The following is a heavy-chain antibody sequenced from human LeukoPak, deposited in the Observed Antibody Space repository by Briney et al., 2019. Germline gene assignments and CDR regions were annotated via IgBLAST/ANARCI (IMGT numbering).Heavy chain of an antibody. D-gene: IGHD4-17*01. CDR1: GFTFSAYG. CDR3: AQHERPLYGDFTSYRDY. Sequence: PGGSLRLSWAASGFTFSAYGMHWVRQAPGKWLEWVAVISYDGSHKHYADSVKGRFTVSRDNSKNTLYLQMNSVRRDDTAVYYCAQHERPLYGDFTSYRDYWGQGNRVTVSP. CDR2: ISYDGSHK. V-gene: IGHV3-30*03. J-gene: IGHJ4*02.